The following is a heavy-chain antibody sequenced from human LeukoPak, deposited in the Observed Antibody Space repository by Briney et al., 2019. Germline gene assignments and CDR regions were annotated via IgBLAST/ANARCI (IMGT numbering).Heavy chain of an antibody. D-gene: IGHD5-18*01. CDR2: ISYDGSNK. V-gene: IGHV3-30-3*01. CDR1: GFTFSSYA. J-gene: IGHJ4*02. CDR3: AREPRGYSYHFDY. Sequence: PGGSLRLSCAASGFTFSSYAMHWVRQAPGKGLEWVAVISYDGSNKYYADSVKGRFTISRDNSKNTLYLQMNSLRAEDTAVYYCAREPRGYSYHFDYWGQGTLVTVSS.